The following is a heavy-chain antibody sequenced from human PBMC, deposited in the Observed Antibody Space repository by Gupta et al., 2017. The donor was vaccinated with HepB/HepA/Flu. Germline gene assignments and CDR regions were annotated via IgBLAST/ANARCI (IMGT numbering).Heavy chain of an antibody. CDR3: ARCRYSSGYYYWDY. CDR1: GGSFSGYY. J-gene: IGHJ4*02. V-gene: IGHV4-34*01. D-gene: IGHD3-22*01. Sequence: QVQLQQWGAGLLKPSETLSLTCAVYGGSFSGYYWSWIRQPPGKGLEWIGETNQSGSTNYTPSLQSPATLSVDTSKNQFSLKLSSVTAADTAVYYCARCRYSSGYYYWDYWGQGTLGTV. CDR2: TNQSGST.